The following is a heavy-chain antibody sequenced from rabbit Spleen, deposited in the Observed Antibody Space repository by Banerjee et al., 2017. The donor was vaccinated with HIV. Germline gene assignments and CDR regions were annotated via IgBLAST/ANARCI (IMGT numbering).Heavy chain of an antibody. J-gene: IGHJ6*01. CDR1: GFSFSSNW. V-gene: IGHV1S45*01. D-gene: IGHD6-1*01. CDR3: ARESSYAAYAADGYAARYYGMDL. Sequence: LEESGGGLVKPGGTLTLTCTVSGFSFSSNWICWVRQAPGKGLEWIACIDTNDGDTDYANWPKGRFTISKTSSTTVTLQMTSLTAADTATYFCARESSYAAYAADGYAARYYGMDLWGQGTLVTVS. CDR2: IDTNDGDT.